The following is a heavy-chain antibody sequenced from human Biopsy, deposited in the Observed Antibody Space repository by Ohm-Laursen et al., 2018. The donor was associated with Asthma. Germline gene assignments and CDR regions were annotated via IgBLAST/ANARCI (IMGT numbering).Heavy chain of an antibody. CDR3: ARERAGVLGSYNGMDV. J-gene: IGHJ6*02. Sequence: SLRLSRAAPGFTFSNYGMHWVRQVAGKALDWVAVVTYDGISQYYAESVKGRFTISRDNSRNTLNLQMNSVRPDDTAVYFCARERAGVLGSYNGMDVWGPGTTVSVSS. CDR1: GFTFSNYG. CDR2: VTYDGISQ. D-gene: IGHD2-8*01. V-gene: IGHV3-30*03.